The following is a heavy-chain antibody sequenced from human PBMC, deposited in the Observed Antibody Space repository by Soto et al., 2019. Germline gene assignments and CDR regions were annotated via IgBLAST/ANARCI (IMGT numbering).Heavy chain of an antibody. CDR3: ARVRSSGWDWRHHSEY. J-gene: IGHJ4*02. CDR1: GGSISSHY. CDR2: IYYSGST. V-gene: IGHV4-59*11. Sequence: SETLSLTCSVSGGSISSHYWSWIRQPPGKGLGSIGYIYYSGSTNYNPSLKSRVTISVDTSKNQFSLKLSSVTAADTAVYFCARVRSSGWDWRHHSEYWGQGTLVTVSS. D-gene: IGHD6-19*01.